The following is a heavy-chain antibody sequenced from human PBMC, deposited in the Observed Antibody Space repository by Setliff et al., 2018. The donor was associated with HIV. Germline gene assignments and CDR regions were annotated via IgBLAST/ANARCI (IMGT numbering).Heavy chain of an antibody. CDR1: GYIFSTSW. D-gene: IGHD5-12*01. CDR3: ARLLNGYNSYDYYYMDV. J-gene: IGHJ6*03. CDR2: IYPDDSDT. V-gene: IGHV5-51*01. Sequence: PGESLKISCKGSGYIFSTSWIGWVRQVPGKGLEWMAIIYPDDSDTTYSPSFEGQVTISADKSISTAYLQWSSLKASDSAMYYCARLLNGYNSYDYYYMDVWGKGTTVTVSS.